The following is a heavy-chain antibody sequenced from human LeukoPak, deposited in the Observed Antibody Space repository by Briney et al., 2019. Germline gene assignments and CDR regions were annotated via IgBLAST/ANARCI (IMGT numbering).Heavy chain of an antibody. Sequence: SETLSLTCTVSGGSISYHYCNWIRQPPGKGLEWIGYVYHSGTTNYNPSLKSRVTMSVDTSKNQFSLKLSSVTAADTAVYYCARSTGDLGHLDYWGQGTLVTVSS. V-gene: IGHV4-59*11. J-gene: IGHJ4*02. CDR1: GGSISYHY. CDR3: ARSTGDLGHLDY. CDR2: VYHSGTT. D-gene: IGHD4-17*01.